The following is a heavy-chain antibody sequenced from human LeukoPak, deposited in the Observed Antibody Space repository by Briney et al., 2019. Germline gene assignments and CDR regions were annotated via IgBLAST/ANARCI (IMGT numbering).Heavy chain of an antibody. V-gene: IGHV1-69*05. J-gene: IGHJ5*02. CDR2: IIPIFGTA. Sequence: GASVKVSCKASRGTFSSYAISWVRQAPGQGLEWMGGIIPIFGTANYAQKFQGRVTITTDESTSTAYMELSSLRSEDTAVYYCARSSGYYYLNWFDPWGQGTLVTVSS. CDR3: ARSSGYYYLNWFDP. CDR1: RGTFSSYA. D-gene: IGHD3-22*01.